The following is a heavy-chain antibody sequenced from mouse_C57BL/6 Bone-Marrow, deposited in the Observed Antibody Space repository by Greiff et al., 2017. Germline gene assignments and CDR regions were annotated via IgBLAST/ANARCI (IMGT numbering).Heavy chain of an antibody. V-gene: IGHV2-2*01. CDR3: ASERDDAVPGDFDY. CDR1: GFSLTSYG. J-gene: IGHJ2*01. CDR2: IWSGGST. D-gene: IGHD2-3*01. Sequence: VQGVESGPGLVQPSQRLSITCTVSGFSLTSYGVHWVRQSPGKGLEWLGVIWSGGSTDYNAAFISRLSISKDNSKSQVFFKMNSLQADDTAIYYCASERDDAVPGDFDYWGQGTTLTVSS.